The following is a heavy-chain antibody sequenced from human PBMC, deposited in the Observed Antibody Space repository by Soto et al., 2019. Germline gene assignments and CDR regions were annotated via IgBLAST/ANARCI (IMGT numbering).Heavy chain of an antibody. J-gene: IGHJ6*02. CDR3: ARVEGSIGVYGMDV. Sequence: QVQLVQSGAEVKKPGASVKVSCKASGYTFTSYGISWVRQAPGQGLEWMGWISAYNGNTNYAQKFQGRVTMTTDTSTSTAYMELRSLRSDYTAVFYCARVEGSIGVYGMDVWGQGTTVTVSS. CDR1: GYTFTSYG. CDR2: ISAYNGNT. V-gene: IGHV1-18*01. D-gene: IGHD3-3*01.